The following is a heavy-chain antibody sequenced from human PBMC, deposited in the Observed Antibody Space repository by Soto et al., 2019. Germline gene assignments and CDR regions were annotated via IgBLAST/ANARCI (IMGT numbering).Heavy chain of an antibody. V-gene: IGHV3-21*01. J-gene: IGHJ1*01. CDR2: ITGSSSYI. CDR3: ARDVYYYDSSAYWAY. D-gene: IGHD3-22*01. CDR1: GFTFSSYT. Sequence: EVQLVESGGGLVKPGGSLRLSCAASGFTFSSYTMNWVRQAPGKGLEWVSSITGSSSYIYYADSVKGRFTISRDNAKSSLNLQMNSLRAEDTAVYYCARDVYYYDSSAYWAYWGQGTLVTVSS.